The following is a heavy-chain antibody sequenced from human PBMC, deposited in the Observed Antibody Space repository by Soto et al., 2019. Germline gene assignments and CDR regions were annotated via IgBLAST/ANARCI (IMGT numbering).Heavy chain of an antibody. V-gene: IGHV4-31*01. Sequence: QVQLQGSGPGLVKPSQTLSLTCTVSGGSISSGGYYWNWIHQHPGKALGNIGYIYYSGSTYYNPSLKSLVTISGDTPKTQFSLKLNSVTAADTAVYYCARGSSGRLGPVDFWGQGTLVTVSS. CDR1: GGSISSGGYY. J-gene: IGHJ4*02. CDR3: ARGSSGRLGPVDF. CDR2: IYYSGST. D-gene: IGHD1-26*01.